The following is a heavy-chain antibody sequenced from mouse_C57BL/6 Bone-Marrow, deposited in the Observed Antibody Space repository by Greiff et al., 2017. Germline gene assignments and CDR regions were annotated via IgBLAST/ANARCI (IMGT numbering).Heavy chain of an antibody. J-gene: IGHJ2*01. D-gene: IGHD2-14*01. CDR3: ARPSIGNYFDY. CDR2: INSDGGIT. CDR1: EYEFPSYD. Sequence: EVQLVESGRGLVQPGESLKLSCESNEYEFPSYDMSWVRKTPEKRLELVAAINSDGGITYYPDTMERRFIIARDNTKKTLFLQMSSLKSEDTALYYCARPSIGNYFDYWGQGTTLTVSS. V-gene: IGHV5-2*01.